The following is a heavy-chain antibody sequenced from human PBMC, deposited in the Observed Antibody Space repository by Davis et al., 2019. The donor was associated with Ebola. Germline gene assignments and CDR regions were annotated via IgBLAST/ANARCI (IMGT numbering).Heavy chain of an antibody. CDR2: ISDSSTTI. CDR1: GFTFSAYS. CDR3: ATDRNWDFDY. J-gene: IGHJ4*02. V-gene: IGHV3-48*02. D-gene: IGHD7-27*01. Sequence: GESLKISCAASGFTFSAYSMNWVCQAPGKGLEWVSYISDSSTTIYYADSVKGRFTISRDNAKNSLYLQMNSLRDEDTAVYYCATDRNWDFDYWGQGTLVTVSS.